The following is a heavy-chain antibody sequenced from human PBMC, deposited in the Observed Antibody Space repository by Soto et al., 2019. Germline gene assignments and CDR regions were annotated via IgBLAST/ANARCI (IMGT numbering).Heavy chain of an antibody. D-gene: IGHD2-2*01. V-gene: IGHV1-69*01. J-gene: IGHJ6*02. CDR1: GGAFSSYA. Sequence: QVQLVQSGAEVKKPGSSVRVSCKAYGGAFSSYAISWMRQAPGQGLEWMGGIIPIFGTANYAQKFQGRVTITADESTSTAYMELSSLRSEDTAVYYCASRDDIVVVPAAMSGMDVWGQGTTVTVSS. CDR3: ASRDDIVVVPAAMSGMDV. CDR2: IIPIFGTA.